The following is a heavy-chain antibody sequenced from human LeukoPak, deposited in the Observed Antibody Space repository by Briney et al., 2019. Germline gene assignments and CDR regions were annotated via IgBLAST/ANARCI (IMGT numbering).Heavy chain of an antibody. CDR3: ARAFENTTVVTFYFDY. D-gene: IGHD3-22*01. J-gene: IGHJ4*02. V-gene: IGHV3-30*04. CDR1: RFTFSNCA. Sequence: GRSLRLSCAASRFTFSNCAIHWVRQAPGKGLEWVAVISNDGSVEYHADSVKGRVTISRDNSKNTVSLQMSSLRAEDTAIYYCARAFENTTVVTFYFDYWGQGALVTVSS. CDR2: ISNDGSVE.